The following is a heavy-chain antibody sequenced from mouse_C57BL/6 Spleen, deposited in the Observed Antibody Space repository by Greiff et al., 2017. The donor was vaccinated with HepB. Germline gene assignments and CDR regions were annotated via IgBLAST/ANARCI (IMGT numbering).Heavy chain of an antibody. D-gene: IGHD3-2*02. Sequence: VKLQQSGAELVRPGTSVKMSCKASGYTFTNYWIGWAKQRPGHGLEWIGDIYPGGGYTNYNEKFKGKATLTADKSSSTAYMQFSSLTSEDSAIYYCARSKTAQAPFDYWGQGTTLTVSS. CDR1: GYTFTNYW. J-gene: IGHJ2*01. CDR3: ARSKTAQAPFDY. CDR2: IYPGGGYT. V-gene: IGHV1-63*01.